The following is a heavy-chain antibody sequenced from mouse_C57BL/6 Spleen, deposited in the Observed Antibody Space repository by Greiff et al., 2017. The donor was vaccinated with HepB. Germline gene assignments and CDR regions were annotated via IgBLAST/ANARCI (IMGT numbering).Heavy chain of an antibody. CDR1: GYAFSSSW. D-gene: IGHD1-1*01. J-gene: IGHJ1*03. CDR2: IYPGDGDT. Sequence: QVQLKQSGPELVKPGASVKISCKASGYAFSSSWMNWVKQRPGKGLEWIGRIYPGDGDTNYNGKFKGKATLTADKSSSTAYMQLSSLTSEDSAVYFCARSLSHYYGSSYWYFDVWGTGTTVTVSS. V-gene: IGHV1-82*01. CDR3: ARSLSHYYGSSYWYFDV.